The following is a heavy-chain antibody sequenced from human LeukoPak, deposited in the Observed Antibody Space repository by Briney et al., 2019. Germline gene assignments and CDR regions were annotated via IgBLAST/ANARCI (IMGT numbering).Heavy chain of an antibody. Sequence: GASVKVSCKASGGTFSSYAISWVRQAPGQGLEWMGWMNPNSGNTGYAQKFQGRVTMTRNTSISTAYMELSSLRSEDTAVYYCARGSRPTFLKSSGVDYWGQGTLVTVSS. CDR3: ARGSRPTFLKSSGVDY. CDR2: MNPNSGNT. D-gene: IGHD2/OR15-2a*01. V-gene: IGHV1-8*02. CDR1: GGTFSSYA. J-gene: IGHJ4*02.